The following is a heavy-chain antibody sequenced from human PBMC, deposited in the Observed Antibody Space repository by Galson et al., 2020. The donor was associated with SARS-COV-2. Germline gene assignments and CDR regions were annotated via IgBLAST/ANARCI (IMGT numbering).Heavy chain of an antibody. V-gene: IGHV5-51*01. CDR2: IYPGDPDI. D-gene: IGHD4-17*01. CDR1: GYNFNSHW. J-gene: IGHJ4*01. CDR3: ARSSGTTVVAPPDFDY. Sequence: HGESLKISCKGSGYNFNSHWIGWVRQMPGRGLEWMGIIYPGDPDIRYGPSFEGQVTISADKSINTAYLQWSGLKTSDTAMYYCARSSGTTVVAPPDFDYWGHGTLVTVSS.